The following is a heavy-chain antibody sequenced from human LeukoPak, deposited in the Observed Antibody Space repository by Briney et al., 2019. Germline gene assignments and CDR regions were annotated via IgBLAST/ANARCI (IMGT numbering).Heavy chain of an antibody. CDR2: IYYSGGT. Sequence: SETLSLTCTVSGGSISSYYWSWIRQPPGKGLEWIGYIYYSGGTNYNPSLKSRVTISVDTSKNQFSLKLSSVTAADTAVYYCAREVVPHHGAFDIWGQGTMVTVSS. V-gene: IGHV4-59*01. D-gene: IGHD2-15*01. CDR3: AREVVPHHGAFDI. CDR1: GGSISSYY. J-gene: IGHJ3*02.